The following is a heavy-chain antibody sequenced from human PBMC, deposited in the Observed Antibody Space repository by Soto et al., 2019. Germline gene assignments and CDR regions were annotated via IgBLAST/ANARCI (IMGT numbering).Heavy chain of an antibody. Sequence: TSETLSLTCTVSGGSISSYYWSWIRQPPGKGLEWIGYIHYSGSTNYNPSLKSRVTISVDTSKNQFSLKLSSVTAADTAVYYCARTMVRGRSSNWFDPWGQGTLVTVSS. CDR2: IHYSGST. J-gene: IGHJ5*02. V-gene: IGHV4-59*01. D-gene: IGHD3-10*01. CDR3: ARTMVRGRSSNWFDP. CDR1: GGSISSYY.